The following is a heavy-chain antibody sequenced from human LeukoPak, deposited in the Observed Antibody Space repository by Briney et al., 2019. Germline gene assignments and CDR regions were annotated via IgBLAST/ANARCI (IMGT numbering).Heavy chain of an antibody. CDR1: GGSISSYY. V-gene: IGHV4-59*01. CDR3: AREGAIFGVVLPDY. CDR2: IYYSGGT. J-gene: IGHJ4*02. Sequence: SETLSLTCTVSGGSISSYYWSWIRQPPGKGLVWIGYIYYSGGTNYNPSLKSRVTISVDTSKNQFSLKLSSVTAADTAVYYCAREGAIFGVVLPDYWGQGTLVTVSS. D-gene: IGHD3-3*01.